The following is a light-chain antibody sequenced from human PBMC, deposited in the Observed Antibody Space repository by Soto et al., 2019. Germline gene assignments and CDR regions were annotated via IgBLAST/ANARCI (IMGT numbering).Light chain of an antibody. V-gene: IGKV3-20*01. CDR3: QQYGSSLT. Sequence: EIVLTQSPGTLSLSPGEGATLSCRASQSVNSDSLAWYQQKPGQAPRLLISGASTRATGTPDRFRGSGSGTDFTLTITRLAPEDFAVYWCQQYGSSLTFGQGTKVEIK. CDR1: QSVNSDS. CDR2: GAS. J-gene: IGKJ1*01.